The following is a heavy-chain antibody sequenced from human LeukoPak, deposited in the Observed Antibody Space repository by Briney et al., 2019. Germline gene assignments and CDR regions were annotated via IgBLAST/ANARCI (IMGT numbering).Heavy chain of an antibody. CDR3: ARSVLGPRNALDI. J-gene: IGHJ3*02. CDR1: GFTFSSHW. D-gene: IGHD1-26*01. V-gene: IGHV3-74*01. CDR2: ISSDGSST. Sequence: GGSLTLSCGASGFTFSSHWMHWVRQAPGKGLVWVSRISSDGSSTNYADSVKGRFTISRDIAKNTLYLQMNSLRAEDTAVYYCARSVLGPRNALDIWGQGTMVTVSS.